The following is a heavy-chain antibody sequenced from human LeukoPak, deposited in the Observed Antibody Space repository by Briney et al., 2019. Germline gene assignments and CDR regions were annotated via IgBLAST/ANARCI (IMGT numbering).Heavy chain of an antibody. D-gene: IGHD6-19*01. Sequence: PGRSLRLSCAASGFTFSSYGMHWVRQAPGKGLEWVAVIWYDGSNKYYADSVKGRFTISRDNSKNTLSLQMNSLRAEDTAVYYCAKDARIAVAGKLDYWGQGTLVTVSS. CDR3: AKDARIAVAGKLDY. J-gene: IGHJ4*02. V-gene: IGHV3-33*06. CDR2: IWYDGSNK. CDR1: GFTFSSYG.